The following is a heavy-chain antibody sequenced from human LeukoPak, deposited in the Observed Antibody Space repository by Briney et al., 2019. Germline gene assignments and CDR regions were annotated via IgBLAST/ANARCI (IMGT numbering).Heavy chain of an antibody. V-gene: IGHV1-8*02. J-gene: IGHJ6*02. Sequence: ASVKVSCKASGYTFTSYGINWVRQATGQGLEWMGWMDPNSGNTGYAQKFQGRVTMTRNTSISTAYMELSSPRSEDTAVYYCARRVSYYYYYYYGMDVWGQGTTVTVSS. D-gene: IGHD6-13*01. CDR3: ARRVSYYYYYYYGMDV. CDR2: MDPNSGNT. CDR1: GYTFTSYG.